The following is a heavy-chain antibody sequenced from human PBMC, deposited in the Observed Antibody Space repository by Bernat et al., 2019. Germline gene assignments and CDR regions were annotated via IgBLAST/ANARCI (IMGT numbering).Heavy chain of an antibody. J-gene: IGHJ5*01. CDR3: VPGYCGSDCYSVAS. CDR1: GFTFSNYW. D-gene: IGHD2-21*02. CDR2: IKEDGSLK. Sequence: EVQLVESGGGLVQPGGSLRLSCAASGFTFSNYWMNWVRQAPGKGLEWVANIKEDGSLKQYVDSVKGRFSISRDNAKNSLYLQMNSLTAEDTAVYYCVPGYCGSDCYSVASWGQGTLVIVSS. V-gene: IGHV3-7*01.